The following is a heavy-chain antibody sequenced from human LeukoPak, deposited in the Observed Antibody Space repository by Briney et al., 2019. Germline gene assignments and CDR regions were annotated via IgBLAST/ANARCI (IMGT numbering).Heavy chain of an antibody. J-gene: IGHJ4*02. V-gene: IGHV4-30-4*07. Sequence: SETLSLTCAVSGGSISSGGYSWSWIRQPPGKGLEWIGYIYYSGSTYYNPSLKSRVTISVDTSKTQLSLKLSSVTAADTAVYYCARREGYNFDYWGQGTLVTVSS. CDR1: GGSISSGGYS. CDR2: IYYSGST. D-gene: IGHD5-24*01. CDR3: ARREGYNFDY.